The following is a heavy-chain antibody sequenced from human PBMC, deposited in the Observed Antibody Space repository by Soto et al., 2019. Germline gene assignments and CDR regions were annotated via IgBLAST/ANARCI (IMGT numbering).Heavy chain of an antibody. CDR3: ARSAAVIVGYAFET. Sequence: EVQVMESGGDLVQPGGSLRLSCEAAGFTVSRNYMSWVRQAPGKGLECVSVVYTNGNTYFADSVKGRFTVSRDNSRNTLCLQMNSPRVEDTDGYFCARSAAVIVGYAFETWGPGTMVTVSS. V-gene: IGHV3-66*01. J-gene: IGHJ3*02. CDR1: GFTVSRNY. CDR2: VYTNGNT. D-gene: IGHD3-22*01.